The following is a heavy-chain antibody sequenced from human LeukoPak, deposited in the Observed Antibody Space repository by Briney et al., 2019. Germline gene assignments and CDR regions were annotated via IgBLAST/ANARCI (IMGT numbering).Heavy chain of an antibody. J-gene: IGHJ5*02. V-gene: IGHV4-59*01. CDR2: IYYSGST. CDR3: ARVGKQWLVLRGWFDP. CDR1: GGSIISYY. D-gene: IGHD6-19*01. Sequence: SETLSLTCTVSGGSIISYYWSWIRQPPGKGLEWIGYIYYSGSTNYNPSLKSRVTISVDTSKNQFSLKLSSVTAADTAVYYCARVGKQWLVLRGWFDPWGQGTLVTVSS.